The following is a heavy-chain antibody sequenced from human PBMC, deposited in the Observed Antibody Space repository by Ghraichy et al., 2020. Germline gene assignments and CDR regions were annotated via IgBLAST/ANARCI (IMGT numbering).Heavy chain of an antibody. V-gene: IGHV3-21*01. CDR3: ASAGYSSGWFQKNWYFDL. J-gene: IGHJ2*01. Sequence: GGSLRLSCAASGFTFSSYSMNWVRQAPGKGLEWVSSISSSSSYIYYADSVKGRFTISRDNAKNSLYLQMNSLRAEDTAVYYCASAGYSSGWFQKNWYFDLWGRGTLVTVSS. CDR1: GFTFSSYS. CDR2: ISSSSSYI. D-gene: IGHD6-19*01.